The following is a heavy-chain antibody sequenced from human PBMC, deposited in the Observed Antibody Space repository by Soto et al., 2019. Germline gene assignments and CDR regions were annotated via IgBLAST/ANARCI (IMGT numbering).Heavy chain of an antibody. V-gene: IGHV4-4*07. CDR1: GGTINTFY. CDR2: IFSSGST. Sequence: SETLSLTCTVSGGTINTFYWSWVRQPAGKGLEWIGRIFSSGSTSFNPSLESRVAMSVDTSKNHFSLNVSSVTAADMAVYYCAREGSYSAYNFEHGIQLWSFDFWGQGALVTVSS. J-gene: IGHJ4*02. D-gene: IGHD5-12*01. CDR3: AREGSYSAYNFEHGIQLWSFDF.